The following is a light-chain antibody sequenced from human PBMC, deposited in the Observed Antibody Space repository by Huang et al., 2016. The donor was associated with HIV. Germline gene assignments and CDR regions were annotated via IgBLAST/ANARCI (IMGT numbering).Light chain of an antibody. CDR1: QSLLYNSNNKNY. J-gene: IGKJ2*01. Sequence: DIVMTQSPDSLPVSLGERATINCKSSQSLLYNSNNKNYLAWYQQKPGQPPNLLIYWASSRKSGVPDRFSGSGSETDVTLTISSLQAEDVAVYYCQQHYSSPPTFGQGTKLEIK. CDR3: QQHYSSPPT. CDR2: WAS. V-gene: IGKV4-1*01.